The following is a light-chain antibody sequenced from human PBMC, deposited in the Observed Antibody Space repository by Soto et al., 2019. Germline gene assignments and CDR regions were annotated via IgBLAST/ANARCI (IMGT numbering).Light chain of an antibody. CDR1: QDMSNE. CDR2: DAS. V-gene: IGKV1-33*01. Sequence: DITMTQSPSSLSASVGDRVTITCQASQDMSNEVNWYQQKPGKVPKLLIYDASNLETGVPSRFSGSGSGTDFTFTISSLQPEDIATYYCQQYDNLPITFGQGTRLEIK. J-gene: IGKJ5*01. CDR3: QQYDNLPIT.